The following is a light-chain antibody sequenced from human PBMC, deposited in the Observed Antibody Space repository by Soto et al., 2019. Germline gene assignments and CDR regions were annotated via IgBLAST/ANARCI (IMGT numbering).Light chain of an antibody. J-gene: IGKJ1*01. CDR1: QSVSNY. CDR2: GAS. Sequence: ILLTQSPGTLSLSPGERATLSCRASQSVSNYLAWYQRKPGQAPRLLIYGASSRATGIPDRFSGSGSGTDFTLTISRLEPEDFAVYYCHQYGGSPQTFGRGTKVDIK. V-gene: IGKV3-20*01. CDR3: HQYGGSPQT.